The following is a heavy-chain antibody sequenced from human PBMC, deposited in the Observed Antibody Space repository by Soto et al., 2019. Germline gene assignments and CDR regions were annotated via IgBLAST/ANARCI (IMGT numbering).Heavy chain of an antibody. V-gene: IGHV1-18*01. CDR3: ARDLVTRDGRKLYFDY. CDR2: ISAYNGDT. J-gene: IGHJ4*02. Sequence: ASVKVSCKASGYTFTSYGISWVRQAPGQGLEWMGWISAYNGDTNYALKLQGRVTMTTDTSTSTAYMELRSLRSDDTAVYYCARDLVTRDGRKLYFDYWGQGTLVTVSS. D-gene: IGHD2-21*02. CDR1: GYTFTSYG.